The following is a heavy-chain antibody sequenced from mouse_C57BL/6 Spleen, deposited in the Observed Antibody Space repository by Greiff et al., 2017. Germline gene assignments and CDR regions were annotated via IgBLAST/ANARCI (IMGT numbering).Heavy chain of an antibody. V-gene: IGHV1-52*01. Sequence: QVQLQQPGAELVRPGSSVKLSCKASGYTFTSYWMHWVKQRPIQGLEWIGNIDPSESETHYNQKFKDKATLTVDKSSGTAYMKLSSLTSEDSAVYYCARDWDVGGFDYWGQGTTLTVSS. D-gene: IGHD4-1*01. CDR3: ARDWDVGGFDY. CDR2: IDPSESET. J-gene: IGHJ2*01. CDR1: GYTFTSYW.